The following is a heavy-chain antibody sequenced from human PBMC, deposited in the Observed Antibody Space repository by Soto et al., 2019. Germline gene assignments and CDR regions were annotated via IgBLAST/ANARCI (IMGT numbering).Heavy chain of an antibody. D-gene: IGHD3-3*01. CDR3: ARDLGLRFLEWLPHHYYGMDV. J-gene: IGHJ6*02. V-gene: IGHV1-46*01. CDR1: GYTFTSYY. Sequence: ASVKVSCKASGYTFTSYYMHWVRQAPGQGLERMGIINPSGGSKSYAQKLQESVTMTRDTSTSTVYMELSSLRSEDTAVYYCARDLGLRFLEWLPHHYYGMDVWGQGTTVTVSS. CDR2: INPSGGSK.